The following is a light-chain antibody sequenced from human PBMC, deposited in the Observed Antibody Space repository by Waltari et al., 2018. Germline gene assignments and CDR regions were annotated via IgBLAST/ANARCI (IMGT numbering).Light chain of an antibody. Sequence: DIEMTQSPSTLSASVGGRVTISCRTSQYISNWLAWYQQKPGKPPKILISGASTLHSGVPSRFSGSGSGTEFTLTINALQPDDFATYYCLLYTTYSRTFGQGTRVEI. J-gene: IGKJ1*01. CDR2: GAS. CDR3: LLYTTYSRT. V-gene: IGKV1-5*03. CDR1: QYISNW.